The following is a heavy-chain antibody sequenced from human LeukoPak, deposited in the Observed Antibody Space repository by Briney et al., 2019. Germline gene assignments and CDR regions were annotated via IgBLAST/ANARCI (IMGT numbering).Heavy chain of an antibody. CDR1: GFTVSGNY. D-gene: IGHD3-16*01. J-gene: IGHJ3*02. V-gene: IGHV3-53*01. CDR3: ARAGSKGLANAFDI. CDR2: IYSGGST. Sequence: PGGSLRLSCAASGFTVSGNYMSWVRQAPGKGLEWVSVIYSGGSTYYADSVKGRFTISRDNSKNTLYLQMNSLRAEDTAVYYCARAGSKGLANAFDIWGQGTMVTVSS.